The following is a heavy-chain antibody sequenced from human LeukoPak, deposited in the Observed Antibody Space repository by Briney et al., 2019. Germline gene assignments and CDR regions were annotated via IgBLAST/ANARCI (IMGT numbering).Heavy chain of an antibody. Sequence: GGSLRLSCAASGFTFSGYWMHWVRQAPGKGLVWVSRINSDGTSTTYADSVKGRFTISRDNAKNTLYLQMNSLGAEDTAVYYCARAGRGYFDYWGQGTLVTVSS. CDR2: INSDGTST. CDR1: GFTFSGYW. V-gene: IGHV3-74*01. CDR3: ARAGRGYFDY. J-gene: IGHJ4*02.